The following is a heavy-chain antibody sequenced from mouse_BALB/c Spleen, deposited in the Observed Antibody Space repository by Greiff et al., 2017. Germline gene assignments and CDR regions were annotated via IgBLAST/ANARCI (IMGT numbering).Heavy chain of an antibody. CDR3: ARGGDGYDFAY. Sequence: EVMLVESGGGLVKPGGSLKLSCAASGFTFSSYAMSWVRQTPEKRLEWVASISSGGSTYYPDSVKGRFTISRDNARNILYLQMSSLRSEDTAMYYCARGGDGYDFAYWGQGTLVTVSA. CDR1: GFTFSSYA. CDR2: ISSGGST. J-gene: IGHJ3*01. D-gene: IGHD2-2*01. V-gene: IGHV5-6-5*01.